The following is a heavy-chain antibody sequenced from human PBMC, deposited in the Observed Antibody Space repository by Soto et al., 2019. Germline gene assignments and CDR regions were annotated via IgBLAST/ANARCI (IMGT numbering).Heavy chain of an antibody. CDR1: GFTFSSYS. CDR2: ISSSSSTI. D-gene: IGHD2-15*01. J-gene: IGHJ6*03. Sequence: GALRLSCAASGFTFSSYSMNWVRQAPGKGLEWVSYISSSSSTIYYADSVKGRFTISRDNAKNSLYLQMNSLRAEDTAVYYCARGRGYCSGGSCFQADYMDGWGKGTTVTVSS. CDR3: ARGRGYCSGGSCFQADYMDG. V-gene: IGHV3-48*01.